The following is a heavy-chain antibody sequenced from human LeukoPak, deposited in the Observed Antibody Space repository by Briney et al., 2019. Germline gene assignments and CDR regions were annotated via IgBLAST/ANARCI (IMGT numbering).Heavy chain of an antibody. J-gene: IGHJ4*02. Sequence: GGSLRLPCAASGFIFKNFGMYWVRQAPGKGLEWVAFIRYDGSRTYYTDSVKGRFAISRDNSNNTLYLQMNSLRPEDTAVYFCAKDRSWGMNSAEYWGQGTLVTVSS. CDR3: AKDRSWGMNSAEY. CDR2: IRYDGSRT. V-gene: IGHV3-30*02. D-gene: IGHD7-27*01. CDR1: GFIFKNFG.